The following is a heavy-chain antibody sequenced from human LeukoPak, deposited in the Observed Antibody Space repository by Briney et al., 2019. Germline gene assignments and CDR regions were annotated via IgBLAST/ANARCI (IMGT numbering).Heavy chain of an antibody. CDR3: ARDDMAHYYYGMDV. Sequence: ASVKVSCKASGYTFTSYDINWVRQATGQGLEWMGWMNPNSGNTGYAQKFQGRVTMTRNTSISTAYMELSGLRSEDTAVYYCARDDMAHYYYGMDVWGQGTTVTVSS. CDR1: GYTFTSYD. CDR2: MNPNSGNT. V-gene: IGHV1-8*01. J-gene: IGHJ6*02. D-gene: IGHD3-9*01.